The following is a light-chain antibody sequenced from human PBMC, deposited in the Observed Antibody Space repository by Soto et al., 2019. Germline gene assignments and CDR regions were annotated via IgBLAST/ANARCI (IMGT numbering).Light chain of an antibody. CDR2: DAS. V-gene: IGKV1-5*01. CDR3: QQYDSYWT. CDR1: QSISDW. J-gene: IGKJ1*01. Sequence: DIQMTQSPFTLSASVVDIVTITCRASQSISDWLAWYQQKPGKAPKLLIYDASSLESGVPSRFSGSGSGTEFTLTISSLQPDDFATYYCQQYDSYWTFGQGTTGDIK.